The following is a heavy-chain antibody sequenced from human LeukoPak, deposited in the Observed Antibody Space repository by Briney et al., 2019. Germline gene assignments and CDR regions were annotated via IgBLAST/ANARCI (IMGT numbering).Heavy chain of an antibody. CDR3: ATPIGFQWLLHY. CDR2: IYPGDSDT. J-gene: IGHJ4*02. D-gene: IGHD6-19*01. Sequence: GESLKISFKGSGXSFTSYCIGWVRQMPGKGLEWMGTIYPGDSDTRYSPSFQGQVTISADKSISTAYLQWSSLKASDTAMYYCATPIGFQWLLHYWGQGTLVTVSS. V-gene: IGHV5-51*01. CDR1: GXSFTSYC.